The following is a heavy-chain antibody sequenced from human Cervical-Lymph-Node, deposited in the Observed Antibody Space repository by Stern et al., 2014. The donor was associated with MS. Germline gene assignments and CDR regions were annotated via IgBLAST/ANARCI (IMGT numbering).Heavy chain of an antibody. D-gene: IGHD4-17*01. CDR2: MNPNSGGT. Sequence: VQLVQSGAEMKKPGASVKVSCKASGYTFTGYYIHWVRQAPGQGLEWMGWMNPNSGGTKYAQNFQGRITMTVDTSINTAYMEMSGLTSDDTAVYFCARDRIEYGDLSLDNWGQGTLVTVSS. CDR1: GYTFTGYY. J-gene: IGHJ4*02. CDR3: ARDRIEYGDLSLDN. V-gene: IGHV1-2*02.